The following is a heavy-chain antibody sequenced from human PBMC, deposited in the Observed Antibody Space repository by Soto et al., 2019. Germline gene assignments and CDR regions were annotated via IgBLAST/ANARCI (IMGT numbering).Heavy chain of an antibody. V-gene: IGHV3-53*04. D-gene: IGHD3-3*02. Sequence: PGGSLRLSCAASGFTVSSNYMTWVRQAPGKGLEWVSVIYTGGSTYYADSVKGRFTISRHNSKNTLYLQMDSLRAEDTAVYYCARGISPRFDYWGQGILVTVSS. CDR3: ARGISPRFDY. J-gene: IGHJ4*02. CDR2: IYTGGST. CDR1: GFTVSSNY.